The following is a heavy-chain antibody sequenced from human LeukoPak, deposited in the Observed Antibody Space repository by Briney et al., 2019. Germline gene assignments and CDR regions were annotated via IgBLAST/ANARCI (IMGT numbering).Heavy chain of an antibody. D-gene: IGHD2-2*01. CDR2: MNPNSGNT. CDR1: GYTFTSYD. CDR3: ARGYCSSTSCYLRNNNWFDP. Sequence: ASVKVSCKASGYTFTSYDINWVRQATGQGLEWMGWMNPNSGNTGYAQKFQGRVTMTRNTSISTAYMELSSLRSEDTAVYYCARGYCSSTSCYLRNNNWFDPWGQGTLVTVSS. V-gene: IGHV1-8*01. J-gene: IGHJ5*02.